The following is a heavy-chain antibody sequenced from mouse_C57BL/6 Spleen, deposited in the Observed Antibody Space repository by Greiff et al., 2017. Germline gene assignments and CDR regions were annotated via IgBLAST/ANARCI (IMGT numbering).Heavy chain of an antibody. Sequence: EVMLVESGGDLVKPGGSLKLSCAASGFTFSSYGMSWVRQTPDKRLEWVATISSGGSYTYYPDSVKGRFTISRDNAKNTLYLQMSSLKSEDTAMYYCARYTTVVATDAMDYWGQGTSVTVSS. CDR1: GFTFSSYG. J-gene: IGHJ4*01. V-gene: IGHV5-6*01. CDR2: ISSGGSYT. CDR3: ARYTTVVATDAMDY. D-gene: IGHD1-1*01.